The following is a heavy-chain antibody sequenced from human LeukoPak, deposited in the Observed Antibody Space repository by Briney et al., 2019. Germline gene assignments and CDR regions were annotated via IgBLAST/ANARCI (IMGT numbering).Heavy chain of an antibody. J-gene: IGHJ4*02. CDR1: GFTFSSYS. Sequence: PGGSLRLSCAASGFTFSSYSMNWVRQAPGKGLEWVSSISSSSSYIYYADSVKGRFTISRDNAKNSLYLHMNSVRAEDTAVYYCARESVDKSGYYLDYFDYWGQGTLVAVSS. V-gene: IGHV3-21*01. CDR3: ARESVDKSGYYLDYFDY. CDR2: ISSSSSYI. D-gene: IGHD3-22*01.